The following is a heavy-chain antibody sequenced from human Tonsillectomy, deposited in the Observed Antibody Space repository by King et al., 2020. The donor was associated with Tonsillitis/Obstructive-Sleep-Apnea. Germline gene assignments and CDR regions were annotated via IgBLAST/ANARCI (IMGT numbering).Heavy chain of an antibody. V-gene: IGHV5-10-1*03. D-gene: IGHD5-12*01. CDR3: ARLDSGDDFYKYAMDV. CDR2: IDPTDSYT. J-gene: IGHJ6*02. CDR1: GYTFTSYW. Sequence: VQLVESGAEVKKPGESLRISCKGSGYTFTSYWINWVRQMPGKGLEWMGRIDPTDSYTNYSPSFQGHVTIAVDKSISTAYLQSSSLKASDTAMYYCARLDSGDDFYKYAMDVWGQGTTVTVSS.